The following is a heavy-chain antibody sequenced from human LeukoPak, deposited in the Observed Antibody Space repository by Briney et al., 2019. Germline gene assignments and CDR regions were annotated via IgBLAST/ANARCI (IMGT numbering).Heavy chain of an antibody. J-gene: IGHJ6*02. CDR3: ARDQGGSFYDYYYYGMDV. D-gene: IGHD1-26*01. V-gene: IGHV1-18*01. Sequence: ASVKVSCKASGYTFTSYGISWVRQAPGQGLEWMGWISAYNGNTNYAQKLQGRVTMTTDTSTSTAYMELRSLRSDDTAVYYCARDQGGSFYDYYYYGMDVWGQGTTVTVSS. CDR2: ISAYNGNT. CDR1: GYTFTSYG.